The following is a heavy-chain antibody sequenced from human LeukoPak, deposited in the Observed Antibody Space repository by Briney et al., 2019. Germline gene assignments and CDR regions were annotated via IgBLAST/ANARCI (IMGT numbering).Heavy chain of an antibody. D-gene: IGHD6-13*01. CDR3: ARGESSTRPFDY. CDR1: GFTFSSYS. J-gene: IGHJ4*02. V-gene: IGHV3-21*01. Sequence: GGSLGLSCAASGFTFSSYSMNWVRQAPGKGLEWVSSISSSSSYIYYADSVKGRFTISRDNAKNSLYLQMNSLRAEDTAVYYCARGESSTRPFDYWGQGTLVTVSS. CDR2: ISSSSSYI.